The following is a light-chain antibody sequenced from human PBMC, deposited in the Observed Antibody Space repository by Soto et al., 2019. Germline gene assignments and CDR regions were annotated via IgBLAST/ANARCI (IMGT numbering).Light chain of an antibody. V-gene: IGKV1-5*03. CDR1: QPIXSC. CDR3: QHYNSYPEA. CDR2: KAS. Sequence: IQMTQFPSTLSGSVGDRVTISCRASQPIXSCLGWYQQKPGKPPKILXYKASTLKSGVPSRFSGSGSGTEFTLTISSLQPDDFATYYCQHYNSYPEAFGQGTKVDIK. J-gene: IGKJ1*01.